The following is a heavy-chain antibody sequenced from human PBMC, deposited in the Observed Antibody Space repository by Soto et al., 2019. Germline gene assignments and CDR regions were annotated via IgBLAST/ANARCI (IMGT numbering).Heavy chain of an antibody. D-gene: IGHD3-9*01. J-gene: IGHJ5*02. V-gene: IGHV4-4*02. CDR2: IHHSGSF. CDR3: VRNDWYRFEP. CDR1: GGSITSNW. Sequence: QVQLQESGPGLVNPSGTLSLTCAVSGGSITSNWWSWVRQPTGKGLEWIGEIHHSGSFNYNPSLRIRVTISIDKSKNHLSLKLTSVTDEDTGVHYFVRNDWYRFEPWGQGNLVTGSS.